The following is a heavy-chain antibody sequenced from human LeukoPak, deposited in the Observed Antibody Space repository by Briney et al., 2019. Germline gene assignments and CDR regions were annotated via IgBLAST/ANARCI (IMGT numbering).Heavy chain of an antibody. D-gene: IGHD4-23*01. Sequence: PSETLSLTCAVYGGSFSGYYWSWIRQPPGKGLEWIGEINHSGSTNYNPSLKSRVTISVDTSKNQFSLKLSSVTAADTAVYYCARDSATVVTDINWLDPWGQGTLVTVSS. CDR2: INHSGST. V-gene: IGHV4-34*01. CDR1: GGSFSGYY. CDR3: ARDSATVVTDINWLDP. J-gene: IGHJ5*02.